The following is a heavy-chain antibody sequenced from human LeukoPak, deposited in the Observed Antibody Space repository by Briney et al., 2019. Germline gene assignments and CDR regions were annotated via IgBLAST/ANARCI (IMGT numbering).Heavy chain of an antibody. V-gene: IGHV3-23*01. J-gene: IGHJ4*02. CDR3: AKGEYNWNYIDYFDY. CDR2: ISGSGGST. Sequence: PGGSLRLSCAASGFTFSSYAMSWVRQAPGKGLEWVSAISGSGGSTYYADSVKGRFTISGDNSKNTLYLQMNSLRAEDTAVYYCAKGEYNWNYIDYFDYWGQGTLVTVSS. D-gene: IGHD1-7*01. CDR1: GFTFSSYA.